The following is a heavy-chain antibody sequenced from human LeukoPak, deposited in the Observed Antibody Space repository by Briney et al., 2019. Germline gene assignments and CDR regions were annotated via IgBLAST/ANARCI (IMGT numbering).Heavy chain of an antibody. CDR3: ARHIVVPAAIPYYYHYGMDV. Sequence: SETLSLTCTVSGGSISSYYWSWIRQPPGKGLEWIGYIYYSGSTNYNPSLKSRVTISVDTSKNQFSLKLSSVTAADTAVYYCARHIVVPAAIPYYYHYGMDVWGQGTTVTVSS. J-gene: IGHJ6*02. CDR2: IYYSGST. CDR1: GGSISSYY. D-gene: IGHD2-2*02. V-gene: IGHV4-59*08.